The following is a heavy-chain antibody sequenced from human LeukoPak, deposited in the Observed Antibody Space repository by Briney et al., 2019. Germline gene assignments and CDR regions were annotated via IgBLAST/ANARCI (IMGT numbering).Heavy chain of an antibody. V-gene: IGHV1-2*04. Sequence: ASVKVSCKASGYTFTGYYMHWVRQAPGQGLEWMGRINPNSGGTNYAQKFQGWVTMTRDTSISTAYMELSRLRSDDTAVYYCARDLSYGDYSFDYWGQGTLVTVSS. CDR1: GYTFTGYY. J-gene: IGHJ4*02. CDR3: ARDLSYGDYSFDY. CDR2: INPNSGGT. D-gene: IGHD4-17*01.